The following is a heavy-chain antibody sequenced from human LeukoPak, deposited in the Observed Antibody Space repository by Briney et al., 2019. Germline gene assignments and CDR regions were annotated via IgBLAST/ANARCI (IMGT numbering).Heavy chain of an antibody. J-gene: IGHJ4*01. CDR2: IIPIFGTA. V-gene: IGHV1-69*13. Sequence: SVKVSCKASGGTFSSYAISWVRQAPGQGLEWVGVIIPIFGTANYAQKFQGRVTITADESTSTAYMELSSLRSEDTAVYYCARDYGAYVFDYWGHGTLVTVSS. D-gene: IGHD4-17*01. CDR3: ARDYGAYVFDY. CDR1: GGTFSSYA.